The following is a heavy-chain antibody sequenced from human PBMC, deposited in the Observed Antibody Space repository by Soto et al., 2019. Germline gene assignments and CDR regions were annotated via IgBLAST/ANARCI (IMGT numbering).Heavy chain of an antibody. V-gene: IGHV3-53*02. CDR1: GFTVSTNY. Sequence: EVQLVETGGGLMQPGGSLRLSCAASGFTVSTNYMSWVRQAPGKGLEWVSIIYSGGDTYYSDSMKGRFTISRDNSKNALYLQMNSLRAEDTAVYYCAREGGGVYCSGGSCYGRYFDYWGQGTLVTVSA. CDR3: AREGGGVYCSGGSCYGRYFDY. D-gene: IGHD2-15*01. CDR2: IYSGGDT. J-gene: IGHJ4*02.